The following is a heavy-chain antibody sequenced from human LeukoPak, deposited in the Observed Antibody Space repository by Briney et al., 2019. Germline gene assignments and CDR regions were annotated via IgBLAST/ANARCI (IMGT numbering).Heavy chain of an antibody. CDR1: GFTFSSYA. D-gene: IGHD3-22*01. J-gene: IGHJ4*02. Sequence: GGSLRLSCAASGFTFSSYAMHWVRQAPGKGLEWVAVISYDGSNKYYADSVKGRFTISRDNSKNTLYLQMNSLRAEDTAVYYCAREGDYYDSSGYYDYWGQGTLVTVSS. CDR3: AREGDYYDSSGYYDY. V-gene: IGHV3-30*04. CDR2: ISYDGSNK.